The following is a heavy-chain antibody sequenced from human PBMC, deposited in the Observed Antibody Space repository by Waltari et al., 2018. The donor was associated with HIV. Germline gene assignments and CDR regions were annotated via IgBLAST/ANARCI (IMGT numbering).Heavy chain of an antibody. CDR1: GGSISSGGYY. D-gene: IGHD5-18*01. CDR2: IYYRGST. Sequence: QVQLQESGPGLVKPSQTLSLTCTVSGGSISSGGYYWSWIRQHPGKGLGWTGAIYYRGSTYHTPSLKSRFTISVDTSKNQFSLKRSSVTAADTAVYYCARALVFSYGERYFDYWGQVTLVTVSS. V-gene: IGHV4-31*03. J-gene: IGHJ4*02. CDR3: ARALVFSYGERYFDY.